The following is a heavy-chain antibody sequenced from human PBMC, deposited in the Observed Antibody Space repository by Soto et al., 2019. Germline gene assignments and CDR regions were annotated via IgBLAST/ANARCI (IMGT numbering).Heavy chain of an antibody. Sequence: QVHLQESGPGLVKPSETLSLTCSVSGASVSSGSNHWTWIRQPPGRGLEWVGYIYDSGSANYNPSLNSRVTISADTSKNQFSLKLSSVTAADTAVYYCARGLRANYFDFWGQETLVTVSS. V-gene: IGHV4-61*01. CDR3: ARGLRANYFDF. J-gene: IGHJ4*02. CDR1: GASVSSGSNH. CDR2: IYDSGSA.